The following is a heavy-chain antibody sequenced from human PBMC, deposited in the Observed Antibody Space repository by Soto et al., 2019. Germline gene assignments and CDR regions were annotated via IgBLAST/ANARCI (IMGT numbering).Heavy chain of an antibody. CDR3: ARGPGGPDGPGDY. Sequence: QVQLVQSGAEVKKPGASVKVSCKASGYTFTSYAMHWVRQAPGQRLEWMGWINAGNGNTKYSKKFQGRVTITRETTGSTAYMGLGSLEFEDTAVYYCARGPGGPDGPGDYWGQGTLVTVSS. CDR2: INAGNGNT. D-gene: IGHD2-15*01. CDR1: GYTFTSYA. V-gene: IGHV1-3*01. J-gene: IGHJ4*02.